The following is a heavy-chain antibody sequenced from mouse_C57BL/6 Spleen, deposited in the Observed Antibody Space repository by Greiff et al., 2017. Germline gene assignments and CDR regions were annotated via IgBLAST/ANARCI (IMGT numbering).Heavy chain of an antibody. Sequence: EVKVVESGGGLVQPKGSLKLSCAASGFSFNTYAMNWVRQAPGKGLEWVARIRSKSNNYATYYADSVKDRFTISRDDSESMLYLQMNNLKTEDTAMYYCVRHGSSYDWYFDVWGTGTTVTVSS. J-gene: IGHJ1*03. V-gene: IGHV10-1*01. CDR2: IRSKSNNYAT. D-gene: IGHD1-1*01. CDR3: VRHGSSYDWYFDV. CDR1: GFSFNTYA.